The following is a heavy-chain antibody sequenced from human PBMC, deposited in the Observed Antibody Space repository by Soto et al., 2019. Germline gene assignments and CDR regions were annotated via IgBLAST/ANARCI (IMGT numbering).Heavy chain of an antibody. CDR1: GGSFSGYY. D-gene: IGHD6-13*01. CDR3: ARGGSSSWSRGWFDP. V-gene: IGHV4-34*01. Sequence: QVQLQQWGAGLLKPSETLSLTCAVYGGSFSGYYWSWIRQPPGKGLEWIGEINHSGSTNYNPSLKSRVTIAVDTSKNQFSLKLSSVPAADTAVYYCARGGSSSWSRGWFDPWGQGTLVTVSS. J-gene: IGHJ5*02. CDR2: INHSGST.